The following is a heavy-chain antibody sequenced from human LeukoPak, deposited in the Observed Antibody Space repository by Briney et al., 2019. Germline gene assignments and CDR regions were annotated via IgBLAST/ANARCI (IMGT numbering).Heavy chain of an antibody. Sequence: SETLSLTCSVSGGAVSSFYWIWIRQTPGKGLEWIGEINHSGSTNYNPSLKSRVTISVDTSKNQFSLKLSSVTAADTAVYYCARVLAYCSGGSCYLDYWGQGTLVTVSS. J-gene: IGHJ4*02. CDR1: GGAVSSFY. V-gene: IGHV4-34*01. D-gene: IGHD2-15*01. CDR3: ARVLAYCSGGSCYLDY. CDR2: INHSGST.